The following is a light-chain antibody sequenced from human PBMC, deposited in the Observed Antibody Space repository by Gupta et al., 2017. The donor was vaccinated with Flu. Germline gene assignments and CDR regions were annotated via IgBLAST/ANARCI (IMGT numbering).Light chain of an antibody. CDR2: WAS. Sequence: DFVMTQSPASLPVSLGERATINCKSSQSVLYSSNNKNYLAWYQQKPGQPPKLLIYWASTRESGVPDRFSGSGSGTDFTLTISSLQAEDVAVYYCQQYYSTPLTFGGGTKVDIK. V-gene: IGKV4-1*01. CDR3: QQYYSTPLT. J-gene: IGKJ4*01. CDR1: QSVLYSSNNKNY.